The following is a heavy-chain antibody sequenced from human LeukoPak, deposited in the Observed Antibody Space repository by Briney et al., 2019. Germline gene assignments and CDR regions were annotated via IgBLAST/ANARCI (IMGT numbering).Heavy chain of an antibody. CDR1: GYTFTSYD. Sequence: ASVKVSCKASGYTFTSYDINWVRQATGQGLEWMGWINAGNGNTKYSQKFQGRVTITRDTSASTAYMELSGLRSEDTAVYYCASSGEDFWSGYKLDYWGQGTLVTVSS. CDR3: ASSGEDFWSGYKLDY. J-gene: IGHJ4*02. D-gene: IGHD3-3*01. CDR2: INAGNGNT. V-gene: IGHV1-3*01.